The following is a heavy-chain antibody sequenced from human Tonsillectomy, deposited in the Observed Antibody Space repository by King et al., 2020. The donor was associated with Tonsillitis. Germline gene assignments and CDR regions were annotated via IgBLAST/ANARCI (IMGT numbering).Heavy chain of an antibody. CDR1: GGSISSSSYY. CDR3: ASWGTEKGCSSTSCYPNWFDP. V-gene: IGHV4-39*01. J-gene: IGHJ5*02. Sequence: QLQESGPGLVKPSETLSLTCTVSGGSISSSSYYWGWIRQPPGKGLEWIGSIYYSGSTYYNPSLKSRVTISVDTSKNQFSLKLSSVTAADTAVYYCASWGTEKGCSSTSCYPNWFDPWGQGTLVTVSS. D-gene: IGHD2-2*01. CDR2: IYYSGST.